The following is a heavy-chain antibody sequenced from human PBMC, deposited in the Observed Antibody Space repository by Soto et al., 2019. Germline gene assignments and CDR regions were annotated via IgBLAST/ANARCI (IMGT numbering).Heavy chain of an antibody. CDR1: GFTFSSYD. V-gene: IGHV3-13*01. J-gene: IGHJ6*02. CDR3: ARAEPIFGVVTDPEPYYYDMDV. CDR2: IGTAGDT. D-gene: IGHD3-3*01. Sequence: GGSLRLSCAASGFTFSSYDMHWVRQATGKGLEWVSAIGTAGDTYYPGSVKGRFTISRENAKNSLYLQMNSLRAEDTAVYYCARAEPIFGVVTDPEPYYYDMDVWGQGTTVTVSS.